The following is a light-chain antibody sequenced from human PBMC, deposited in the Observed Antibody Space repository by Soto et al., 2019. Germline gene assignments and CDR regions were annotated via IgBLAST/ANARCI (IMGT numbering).Light chain of an antibody. CDR1: QSVSSRN. CDR3: QQNGSPPFT. J-gene: IGKJ3*01. V-gene: IGKV3-20*01. Sequence: EIVLTQSPGTLSLSPGEGVTLSCTASQSVSSRNLAWYQQKPGQAPRLLIYGAGSRAGGIPDRFRGSGSGTFFPRTVSRLETEDSAMYYCQQNGSPPFTFGPGTKVEI. CDR2: GAG.